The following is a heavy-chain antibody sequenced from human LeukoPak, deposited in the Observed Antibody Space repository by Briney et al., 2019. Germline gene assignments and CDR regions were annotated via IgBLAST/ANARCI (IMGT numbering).Heavy chain of an antibody. CDR1: GFSLSTSGVG. Sequence: SGPTLVNPTQTLTLTCTFSGFSLSTSGVGVGWIRQPPGKALEWLALIYWNDDKRYSPSLKSRLTITKDTSKNQVVLTMTNMDPVDTATYYCAHRPPFSSAWYEYFQHWGQGTLVTVSS. D-gene: IGHD6-19*01. CDR3: AHRPPFSSAWYEYFQH. CDR2: IYWNDDK. J-gene: IGHJ1*01. V-gene: IGHV2-5*01.